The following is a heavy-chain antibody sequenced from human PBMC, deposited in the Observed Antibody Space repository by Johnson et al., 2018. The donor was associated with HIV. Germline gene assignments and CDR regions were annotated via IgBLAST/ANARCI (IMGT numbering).Heavy chain of an antibody. Sequence: VQLVESGGGLVKPGGSLRFSCAASGFTFSDYYMSWIRQAPGKGLEWVSYISSSGSTIYYADSVKGRFTISRDNAKNSLYLQMNSMRPEDTAVYYWASGGRDMVTRGSFDVWGQGTVVTVFS. CDR3: ASGGRDMVTRGSFDV. J-gene: IGHJ3*01. CDR2: ISSSGSTI. V-gene: IGHV3-11*04. D-gene: IGHD5-18*01. CDR1: GFTFSDYY.